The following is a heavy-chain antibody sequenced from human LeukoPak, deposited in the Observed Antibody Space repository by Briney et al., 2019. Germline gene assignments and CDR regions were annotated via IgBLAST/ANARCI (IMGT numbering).Heavy chain of an antibody. Sequence: PGGSLRLSCAASGFAFSSYAMHWVRQAPGKGLEYVSAISSNGGSTYYANSVKGRFTISRDNSKNTLYLQMGSLRAEDMAVYYCARVHPTYYDFWSGYIDYGAQGTLVTVSS. D-gene: IGHD3-3*01. J-gene: IGHJ4*02. CDR1: GFAFSSYA. CDR2: ISSNGGST. V-gene: IGHV3-64*01. CDR3: ARVHPTYYDFWSGYIDY.